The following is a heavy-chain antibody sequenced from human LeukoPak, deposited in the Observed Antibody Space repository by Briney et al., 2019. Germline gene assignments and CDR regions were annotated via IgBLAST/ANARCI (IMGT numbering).Heavy chain of an antibody. J-gene: IGHJ4*02. CDR3: ARKPIVSSSWYYFDY. CDR1: GGSMSTSTYY. V-gene: IGHV4-39*07. Sequence: SETLSLTCTVSGGSMSTSTYYWGWIRQPPGKVLEWIGSIYYSGSPYYNPSLKSRVTISVDTSNNQFSPKLSSVTAADTAVYYCARKPIVSSSWYYFDYWGQGTLVTVSS. D-gene: IGHD6-13*01. CDR2: IYYSGSP.